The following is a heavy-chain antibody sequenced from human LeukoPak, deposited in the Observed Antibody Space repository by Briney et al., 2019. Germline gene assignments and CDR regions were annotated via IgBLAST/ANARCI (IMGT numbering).Heavy chain of an antibody. D-gene: IGHD3-3*01. CDR1: GFTFSSYW. CDR2: IKQDGSEK. Sequence: GGSLRLSCAASGFTFSSYWMSWVRQAPGKGLEWVANIKQDGSEKYYVDSVKGRFTISRDNAKNSLYLQMNSLRAEDTAVYYCARTWDYDXWSGYYADYWGQGTLVTVS. CDR3: ARTWDYDXWSGYYADY. J-gene: IGHJ4*02. V-gene: IGHV3-7*01.